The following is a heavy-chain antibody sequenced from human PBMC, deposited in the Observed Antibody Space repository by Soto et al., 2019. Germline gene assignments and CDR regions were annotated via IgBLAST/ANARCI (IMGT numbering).Heavy chain of an antibody. J-gene: IGHJ5*02. V-gene: IGHV1-3*01. D-gene: IGHD2-2*01. CDR1: GYTFTGYA. CDR3: ARDQDIVVVPAAFFWFDP. Sequence: ASVKVSCKASGYTFTGYAMHWVRQAPGQRLEWMGWINAGNGNTKYSQKFQGRVTITGDTSASTAYMELSSLRSEDTAVYYCARDQDIVVVPAAFFWFDPWGQGTLVTVSS. CDR2: INAGNGNT.